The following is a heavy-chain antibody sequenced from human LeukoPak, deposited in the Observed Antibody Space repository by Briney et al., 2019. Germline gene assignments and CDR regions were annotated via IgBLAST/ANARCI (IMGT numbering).Heavy chain of an antibody. D-gene: IGHD1-20*01. CDR1: GFTFSSYA. J-gene: IGHJ6*03. Sequence: RPGGSLRLSCAASGFTFSSYAMSWVRQAPGKGLEWVSAISGSGGSTYYADSVKGRFTISRDNSKNTLYLQMNSLRAEDTAVYYCAREPRNWNEDYYYYYMDVWGKGTTVTVSS. CDR3: AREPRNWNEDYYYYYMDV. CDR2: ISGSGGST. V-gene: IGHV3-23*01.